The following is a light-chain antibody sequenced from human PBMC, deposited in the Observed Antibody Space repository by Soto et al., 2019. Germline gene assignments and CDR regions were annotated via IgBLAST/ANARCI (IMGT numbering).Light chain of an antibody. Sequence: NFMLTQPHSVSESPGKTVTISCTRSSGSIASNYVQWYQQRPGSAPTTVIYEDNQRPPAVPDRFSGSIDSSSNSASLTISGLKTEDEADYYCQSYDSSKEVFGGGTKLTVL. CDR3: QSYDSSKEV. J-gene: IGLJ3*02. V-gene: IGLV6-57*03. CDR1: SGSIASNY. CDR2: EDN.